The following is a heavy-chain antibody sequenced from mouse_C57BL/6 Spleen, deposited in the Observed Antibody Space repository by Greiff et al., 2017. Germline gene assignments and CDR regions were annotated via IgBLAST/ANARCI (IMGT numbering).Heavy chain of an antibody. Sequence: QVQLQQSGPELVKPGASVKISCKASGYAFSSSWMNWVKQRPGQGLEWIGRIYPGGGDTNYNGKFKGKATLTADKSSSTAYMQLRSLTSEDSAVXFCASWENTFYYYAMDYWGQGTSVTVSS. J-gene: IGHJ4*01. V-gene: IGHV1-82*01. CDR1: GYAFSSSW. CDR2: IYPGGGDT. D-gene: IGHD5-2*01. CDR3: ASWENTFYYYAMDY.